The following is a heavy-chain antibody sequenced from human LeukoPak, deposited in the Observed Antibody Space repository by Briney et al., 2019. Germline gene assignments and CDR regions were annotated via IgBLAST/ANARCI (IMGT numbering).Heavy chain of an antibody. J-gene: IGHJ6*03. V-gene: IGHV4-39*01. Sequence: PSGTLSLTCAVSGGSISSRNYYWGWIRQPPGKGLEWIGHIYYSGFTYYNPSLRSRVTISADTSKHQFSLKLSSVTAADTAVYYCASNYTSSWPDYYYMDVWGKGTTVTVSS. CDR1: GGSISSRNYY. CDR2: IYYSGFT. D-gene: IGHD6-13*01. CDR3: ASNYTSSWPDYYYMDV.